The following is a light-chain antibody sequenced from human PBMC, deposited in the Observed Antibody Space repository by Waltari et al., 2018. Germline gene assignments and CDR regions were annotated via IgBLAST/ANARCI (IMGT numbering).Light chain of an antibody. CDR2: DVN. CDR1: SRDSGGYNS. Sequence: QSALTQPASVSGSPGQSITIPCTGTSRDSGGYNSVSWYQQHPDKAPKLLIYDVNRRPSGVSNRFSDSKSGNTASLTISGLQAEDEADYYCCSYAGSRAVFGGGTKLTVL. CDR3: CSYAGSRAV. V-gene: IGLV2-23*02. J-gene: IGLJ2*01.